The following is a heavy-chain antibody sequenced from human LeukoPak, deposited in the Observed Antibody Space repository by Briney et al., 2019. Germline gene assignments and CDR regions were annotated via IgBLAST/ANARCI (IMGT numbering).Heavy chain of an antibody. CDR1: GFTFSSYA. V-gene: IGHV3-23*01. J-gene: IGHJ4*02. Sequence: GGSLRLSCAASGFTFSSYAMSWVRQAPGKGLEWVSAISGSGDSAYYGDSVKGRITISRDNSKNTLYLQMNSLRAEDTAVYYCAKTRPLDSSSWSHGDYWGQGTLVTVSS. D-gene: IGHD6-13*01. CDR2: ISGSGDSA. CDR3: AKTRPLDSSSWSHGDY.